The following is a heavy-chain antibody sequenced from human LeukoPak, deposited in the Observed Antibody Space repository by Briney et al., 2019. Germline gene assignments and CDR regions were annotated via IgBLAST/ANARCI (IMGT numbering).Heavy chain of an antibody. D-gene: IGHD3-10*01. J-gene: IGHJ6*02. V-gene: IGHV3-48*01. CDR2: ISRDSSAI. CDR1: GFTFSSYA. CDR3: ARDLTYYGSMDV. Sequence: QPGGSLRLSCAASGFTFSSYAMTWVRQAPGKGLEWLSYISRDSSAIYYADSVKGRFTISRDNAKNSLYLQMYSLRAEDTAVYYCARDLTYYGSMDVWGQGTTVTVSS.